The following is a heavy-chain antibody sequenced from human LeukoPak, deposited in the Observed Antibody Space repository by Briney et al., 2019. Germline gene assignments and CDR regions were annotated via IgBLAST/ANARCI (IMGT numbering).Heavy chain of an antibody. CDR2: INHSGST. Sequence: SETLSLTCAVYDGSFSGYYWSWIRQPPGKGLEWIGEINHSGSTNYNPSLKSRVTISVDTSKNQFSLKLSSVTAADTAVYYCARGPTVGLLWFGGYVDYWGQGTLVTVSS. D-gene: IGHD3-10*01. CDR1: DGSFSGYY. V-gene: IGHV4-34*01. J-gene: IGHJ4*02. CDR3: ARGPTVGLLWFGGYVDY.